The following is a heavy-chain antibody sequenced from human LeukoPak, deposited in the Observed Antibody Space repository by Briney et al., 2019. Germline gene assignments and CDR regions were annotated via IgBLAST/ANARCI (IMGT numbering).Heavy chain of an antibody. J-gene: IGHJ4*02. V-gene: IGHV3-74*01. D-gene: IGHD3-3*01. CDR3: AREPFPLEWLSTPAFDY. CDR2: INSDGSST. CDR1: GFTFSSYW. Sequence: GGSLRLSCAASGFTFSSYWMHWVRQAPGKVLVWVSRINSDGSSTSYADSVKGRFTISRDNAKNTLYLQMNSLRAEDTAVYYCAREPFPLEWLSTPAFDYWGQGTLVTVSS.